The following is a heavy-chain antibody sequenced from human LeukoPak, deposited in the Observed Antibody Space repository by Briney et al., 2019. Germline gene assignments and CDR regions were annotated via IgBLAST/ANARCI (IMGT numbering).Heavy chain of an antibody. Sequence: SETLSLTCTVSGGSISSYYWSWIRQPPGKGLECIGRIYTSGSTNYNPSLKSRVTMSVDTSKNQFSPKLSSVTAADTAVYYCARDRATVTTNAFDIWGQGTMVTVSS. J-gene: IGHJ3*02. D-gene: IGHD4-17*01. CDR2: IYTSGST. V-gene: IGHV4-4*07. CDR3: ARDRATVTTNAFDI. CDR1: GGSISSYY.